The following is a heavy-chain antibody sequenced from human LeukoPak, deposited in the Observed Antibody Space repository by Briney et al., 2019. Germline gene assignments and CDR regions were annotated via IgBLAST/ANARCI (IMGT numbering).Heavy chain of an antibody. CDR2: IYYSGST. CDR3: ARQNSGFIAAAGRFDY. D-gene: IGHD6-13*01. CDR1: GGSISSSSYY. V-gene: IGHV4-39*01. J-gene: IGHJ4*02. Sequence: PSETLPLTCTVSGGSISSSSYYWGWIRQPPGKGLEWIGSIYYSGSTYYNPSLKSRVTISVDTSKNQFSLKLSSVTAADTAVYYCARQNSGFIAAAGRFDYWGQGTLVTVSS.